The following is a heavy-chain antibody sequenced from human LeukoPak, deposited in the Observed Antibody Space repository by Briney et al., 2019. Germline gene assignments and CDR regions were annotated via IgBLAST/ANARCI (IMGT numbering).Heavy chain of an antibody. CDR2: INPNSGGT. V-gene: IGHV1-2*02. CDR1: GYTFTGYY. D-gene: IGHD3-16*01. Sequence: EASVKVSCKASGYTFTGYYMHWVRQAPGQGLEWMGWINPNSGGTNYAQKFQGRVTMTRDTSTSTVYMELSSLRSEDTAVYYCARDSSLGSESDAFDIWGQGTMVTVSP. CDR3: ARDSSLGSESDAFDI. J-gene: IGHJ3*02.